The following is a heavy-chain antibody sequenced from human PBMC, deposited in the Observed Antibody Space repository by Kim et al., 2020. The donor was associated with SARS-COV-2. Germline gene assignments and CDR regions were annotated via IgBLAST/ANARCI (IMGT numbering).Heavy chain of an antibody. D-gene: IGHD2-21*02. CDR1: GGSISSYY. Sequence: SETLSLTCTVSGGSISSYYWSWIRQPPGKGLEWIGYIYYSGSTNYNPSLKSRVTISVDTSKNQFSLKLSSVTAADTAVYYCAREHIVMVTATYNWFDPWGQGTLVTVSP. CDR2: IYYSGST. J-gene: IGHJ5*02. V-gene: IGHV4-59*01. CDR3: AREHIVMVTATYNWFDP.